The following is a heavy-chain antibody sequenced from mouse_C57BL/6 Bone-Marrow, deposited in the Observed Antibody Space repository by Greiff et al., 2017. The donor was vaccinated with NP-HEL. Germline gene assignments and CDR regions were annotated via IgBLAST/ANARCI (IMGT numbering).Heavy chain of an antibody. CDR2: ISSGSSTI. D-gene: IGHD4-1*01. CDR1: GFTFSDYG. Sequence: EVQVVESGGGLVKPGGSLKLSCAASGFTFSDYGMHWVRQAPEKGLEWVAYISSGSSTIYYADTVKGRFTISRANAKNTLFLQMTSLRSEDTAMYYCASNWAYWYFDVWGTGTTVTVSS. J-gene: IGHJ1*03. V-gene: IGHV5-17*01. CDR3: ASNWAYWYFDV.